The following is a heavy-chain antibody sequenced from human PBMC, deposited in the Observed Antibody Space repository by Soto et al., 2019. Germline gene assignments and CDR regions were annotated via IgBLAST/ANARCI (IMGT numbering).Heavy chain of an antibody. CDR2: IFDAATT. D-gene: IGHD6-13*01. V-gene: IGHV4-59*01. Sequence: KTSETLSLPSTISGGSISNYYWSWIRQPPGKGLEWIGYIFDAATTNYNPSFESRVSISLDTAKNQVSLKLTSVTAADSALYYCARDRRGRADGFIYYYAMDVWGQGTSVTVSS. CDR1: GGSISNYY. J-gene: IGHJ6*02. CDR3: ARDRRGRADGFIYYYAMDV.